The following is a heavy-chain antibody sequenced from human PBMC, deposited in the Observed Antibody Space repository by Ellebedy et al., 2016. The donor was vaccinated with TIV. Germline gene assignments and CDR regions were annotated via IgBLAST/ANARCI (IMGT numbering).Heavy chain of an antibody. CDR1: GGSINNYY. V-gene: IGHV4-59*01. CDR3: ARTKAVAGTFCFDY. Sequence: SETLSLTCTVSGGSINNYYWSWIRQPPGKGLEWIGYIYYSGSTHYNPSFKSRVTISVYTSKSQFSLKLSSVTAADTAVYYCARTKAVAGTFCFDYWGQGTLVTVSS. D-gene: IGHD6-13*01. J-gene: IGHJ4*02. CDR2: IYYSGST.